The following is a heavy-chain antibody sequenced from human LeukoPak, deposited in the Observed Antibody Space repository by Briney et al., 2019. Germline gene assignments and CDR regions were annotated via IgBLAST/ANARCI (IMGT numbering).Heavy chain of an antibody. Sequence: GGSLRLYCAASGFTCSASALQWVGQAPGQGLEWVAFIRYDGRNKYYADSVKGRFTISRDNAKNSLYVQINSLRAEDTAVYYCARLSSSGWYEDYWGQGTLVTVSS. V-gene: IGHV3-30*02. CDR3: ARLSSSGWYEDY. J-gene: IGHJ4*02. CDR1: GFTCSASA. D-gene: IGHD6-19*01. CDR2: IRYDGRNK.